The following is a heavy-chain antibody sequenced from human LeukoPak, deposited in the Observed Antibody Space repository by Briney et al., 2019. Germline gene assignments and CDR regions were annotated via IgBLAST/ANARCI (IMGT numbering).Heavy chain of an antibody. J-gene: IGHJ4*02. D-gene: IGHD3-10*01. Sequence: GASVKVSCKASGYTFTGYYMHWVRQAPGQGLEWMGWINPNSGGTNYAQKLQGRVTMTTDTSTSTAYMELRSLRSDDTAVYYCARDEYYFGSGSYFYFDYWGQGTLVTVSS. V-gene: IGHV1-2*02. CDR3: ARDEYYFGSGSYFYFDY. CDR1: GYTFTGYY. CDR2: INPNSGGT.